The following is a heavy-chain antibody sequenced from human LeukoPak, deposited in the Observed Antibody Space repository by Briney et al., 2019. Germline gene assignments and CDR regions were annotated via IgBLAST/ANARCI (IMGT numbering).Heavy chain of an antibody. Sequence: SGTLSLTCAVSGGSISSSNWWSWVRQPPGKGLEWIGEIYHSGSTNYNPSLKSRVTISVDTSKNQFSLKLSSVTAADTAVYYCARPYLRGTVVNNWFDPWGQGTLVTVSS. CDR1: GGSISSSNW. D-gene: IGHD4-23*01. V-gene: IGHV4-4*02. CDR2: IYHSGST. J-gene: IGHJ5*02. CDR3: ARPYLRGTVVNNWFDP.